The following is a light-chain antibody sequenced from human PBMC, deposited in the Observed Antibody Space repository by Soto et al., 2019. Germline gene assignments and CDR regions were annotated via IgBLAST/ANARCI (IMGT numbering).Light chain of an antibody. Sequence: EIVLTQSPGTLSLSPGERGTLSCRASQRFGNSNLAWYQQKPGQAPRLLIYSTSNRATGIPDRFSGSGSGTDFTLTISRLEPEDFAVYYCQQYGSSPLTFGQGTRLEIK. CDR1: QRFGNSN. J-gene: IGKJ5*01. CDR2: STS. CDR3: QQYGSSPLT. V-gene: IGKV3-20*01.